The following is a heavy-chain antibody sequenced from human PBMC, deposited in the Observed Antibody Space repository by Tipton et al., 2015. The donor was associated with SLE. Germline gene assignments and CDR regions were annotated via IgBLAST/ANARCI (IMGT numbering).Heavy chain of an antibody. J-gene: IGHJ6*03. CDR3: AREPVYYYYYMDV. CDR1: GGSIGSSTYY. CDR2: IYYSGST. V-gene: IGHV4-39*07. Sequence: TLSLTCTVSGGSIGSSTYYWGWIRQPPGKGLEWIGSIYYSGSTYYRPSLKSRVTISVDTSKNQFSLKLNSLTAADTAVYYCAREPVYYYYYMDVWGKGTTVTVPS.